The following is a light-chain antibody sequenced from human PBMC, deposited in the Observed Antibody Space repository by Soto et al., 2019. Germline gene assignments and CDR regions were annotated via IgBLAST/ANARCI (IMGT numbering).Light chain of an antibody. J-gene: IGKJ2*01. V-gene: IGKV1-6*01. CDR2: GAS. CDR3: LQDYNYPYT. CDR1: QAIRND. Sequence: AIKMTQSPSFLSASLGDSVTFTCRASQAIRNDLGWYQQPPGKAPKLLIFGASTLQSGVPSRFSGSGSGTDFTLTISSLQPEDFATYYWLQDYNYPYTFGQGTKLELK.